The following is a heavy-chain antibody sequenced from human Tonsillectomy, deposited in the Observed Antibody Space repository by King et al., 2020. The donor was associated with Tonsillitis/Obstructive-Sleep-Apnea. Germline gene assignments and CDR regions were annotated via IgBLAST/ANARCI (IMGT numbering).Heavy chain of an antibody. V-gene: IGHV5-10-1*03. CDR1: GYSFTSYW. D-gene: IGHD5-12*01. CDR2: IDPSDSYT. Sequence: VQLVESGAEVKKPGESLRISCKGSGYSFTSYWISWVRQMPGKGLEWMGRIDPSDSYTNYSPSFQGDVTISADKSISTAYLQWSSLKASDTAMYYCASLGPDVASCSPNWFDPWGQGTLVTVSS. CDR3: ASLGPDVASCSPNWFDP. J-gene: IGHJ5*02.